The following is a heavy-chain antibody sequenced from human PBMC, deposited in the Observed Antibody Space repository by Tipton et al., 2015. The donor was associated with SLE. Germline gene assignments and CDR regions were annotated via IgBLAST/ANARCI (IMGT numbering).Heavy chain of an antibody. J-gene: IGHJ4*02. V-gene: IGHV3-73*01. CDR2: IRSKANNYAT. CDR1: GFTFSGSA. CDR3: TRRSGSAAFPPFDY. Sequence: SLRLSCAASGFTFSGSAMHWVRQASGKGLEWVGRIRSKANNYATAYAASVKGRFTISRDDSKNTAYLQMNSLKTEGTAVYYCTRRSGSAAFPPFDYWGQGTLVTVSS. D-gene: IGHD1-26*01.